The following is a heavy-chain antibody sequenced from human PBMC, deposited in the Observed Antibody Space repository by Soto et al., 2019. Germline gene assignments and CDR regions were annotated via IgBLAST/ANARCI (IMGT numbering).Heavy chain of an antibody. Sequence: ELQLLQSAAEVKKPGESLRISCEGFGYSFTTYWIGWVRQMPGKGLEWMGIIYPPNSETIYSPSFEGRVTISVDKSINTAFVQWISLEASDTAMYYCARHVASDRWSYFDNWGQGPLVSVSS. CDR1: GYSFTTYW. D-gene: IGHD3-3*01. J-gene: IGHJ4*02. CDR3: ARHVASDRWSYFDN. CDR2: IYPPNSET. V-gene: IGHV5-51*01.